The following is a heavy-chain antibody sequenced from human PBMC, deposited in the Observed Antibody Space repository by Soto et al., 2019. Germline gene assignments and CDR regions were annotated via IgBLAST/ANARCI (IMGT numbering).Heavy chain of an antibody. V-gene: IGHV1-69*01. Sequence: QVQLVQSGAEVKKPGSSVKVSCKASGGTFSSYAISWVRQAPGQGLEWMGGIIPIFGTASYAQKFQGRFTITADESTSTANMELSRLRSEDNAVYYRARDLLCPTPKDLAYCGGYCYERWYGMDVWGQGTTVTVSS. CDR3: ARDLLCPTPKDLAYCGGYCYERWYGMDV. J-gene: IGHJ6*02. CDR1: GGTFSSYA. D-gene: IGHD2-21*02. CDR2: IIPIFGTA.